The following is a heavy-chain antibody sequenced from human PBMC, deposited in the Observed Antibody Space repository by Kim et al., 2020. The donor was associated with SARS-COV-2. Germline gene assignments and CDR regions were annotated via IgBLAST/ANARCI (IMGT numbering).Heavy chain of an antibody. J-gene: IGHJ3*02. V-gene: IGHV1-3*01. CDR2: GNT. CDR3: ARGWFGVDI. D-gene: IGHD3-10*01. Sequence: GNTKYSQRFQGRVTITRDTSASTAYMELSSLRSEDTAVYYCARGWFGVDIWGQGTMVTVSS.